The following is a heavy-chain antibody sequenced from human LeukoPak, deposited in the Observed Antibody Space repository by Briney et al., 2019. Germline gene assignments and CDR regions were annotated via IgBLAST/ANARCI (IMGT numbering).Heavy chain of an antibody. Sequence: GTSLRLSCAASGFTFSAYVMHWVRQDPGKGLEWVAILWYDGSNEYYADSVKGRFTMSRDNSKNTLHLQMNSLRAEDTAVYYCARGGFSYGPRGHVHWGQGTLVTVSS. V-gene: IGHV3-33*01. J-gene: IGHJ4*02. CDR1: GFTFSAYV. D-gene: IGHD5-18*01. CDR2: LWYDGSNE. CDR3: ARGGFSYGPRGHVH.